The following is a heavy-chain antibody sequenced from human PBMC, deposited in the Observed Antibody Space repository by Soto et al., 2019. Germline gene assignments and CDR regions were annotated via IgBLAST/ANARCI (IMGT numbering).Heavy chain of an antibody. CDR2: IWYDGSNK. D-gene: IGHD3-22*01. CDR1: GFTFSSYG. V-gene: IGHV3-33*01. CDR3: ARGVKRDTYYYDSSGYTTREDY. J-gene: IGHJ4*02. Sequence: GGSLRLSCAASGFTFSSYGMHWVRQAPGKGLEWVAVIWYDGSNKYYADSVKGRFTISRDNSKNTLYLQMNSLRAEDTAVYYCARGVKRDTYYYDSSGYTTREDYWGQGTLVTVSS.